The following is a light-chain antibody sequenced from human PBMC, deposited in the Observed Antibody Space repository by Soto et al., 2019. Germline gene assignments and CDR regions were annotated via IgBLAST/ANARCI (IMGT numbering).Light chain of an antibody. CDR1: QSVSSN. CDR3: QQYGSSPLLT. J-gene: IGKJ4*01. V-gene: IGKV3-15*01. CDR2: GAS. Sequence: IVRTQSPATLSVSPGERATLSCRASQSVSSNLAWYQQKPGQAPRLLIYGASTRATDVPPRFSGSGSGTDFTLTISRLEPEDFAVYYCQQYGSSPLLTFGGGTKVDIK.